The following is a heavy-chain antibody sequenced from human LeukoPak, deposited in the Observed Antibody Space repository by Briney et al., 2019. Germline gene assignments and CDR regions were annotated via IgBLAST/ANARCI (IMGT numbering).Heavy chain of an antibody. V-gene: IGHV4-34*01. Sequence: PSETLSLTCAVYGGSFSGYYWSWIRQSPGKGLEWIGEINHSGSTNYNPSLKSRVTISVDTSKNQFSLKLSSVTAADTAVYYCARGDPNYYDSSGYCDFDYWGQGTLVTVSS. CDR1: GGSFSGYY. CDR2: INHSGST. J-gene: IGHJ4*02. D-gene: IGHD3-22*01. CDR3: ARGDPNYYDSSGYCDFDY.